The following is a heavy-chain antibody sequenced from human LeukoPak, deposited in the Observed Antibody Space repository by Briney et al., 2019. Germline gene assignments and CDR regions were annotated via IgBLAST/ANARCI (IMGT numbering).Heavy chain of an antibody. CDR1: GFTFSNAW. D-gene: IGHD3-10*01. CDR2: ISGSGGST. V-gene: IGHV3-23*01. CDR3: AKPLDGSGFYYYYYMDV. Sequence: PGGSLRLSCAASGFTFSNAWMSWVRQAPGKGLEWVSAISGSGGSTYYADSVKGRFTISRDNSKNTLYLQMNSLRAEDTAVYYCAKPLDGSGFYYYYYMDVWGKGTTVTISS. J-gene: IGHJ6*03.